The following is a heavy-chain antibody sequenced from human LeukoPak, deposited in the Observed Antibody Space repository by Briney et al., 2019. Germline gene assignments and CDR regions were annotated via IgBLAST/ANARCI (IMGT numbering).Heavy chain of an antibody. CDR1: GFTFRNYP. V-gene: IGHV3-23*01. D-gene: IGHD3-16*01. Sequence: PGGSLRLSCAASGFTFRNYPMSWVRQAPGKGLEWVSGVSGSGGSSFYADSVKGRFTISRDNSKNTLYLQMNSLRAEDTAVYYCAKAGGVTTLYYYYMDVWGKGTTVTVSS. J-gene: IGHJ6*03. CDR2: VSGSGGSS. CDR3: AKAGGVTTLYYYYMDV.